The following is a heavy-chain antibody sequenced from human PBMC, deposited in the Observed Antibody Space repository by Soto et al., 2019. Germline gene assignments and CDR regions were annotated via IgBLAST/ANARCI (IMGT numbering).Heavy chain of an antibody. Sequence: ALSLTCTVSGGSISSCGYYWSWIRQHPGKGLEWIGYIYYSGSTYYNPSLKSRVTISVDTSKNQFSLKLSSVTAADTAVYYCARVFGFGGMDVWGQGTTVT. J-gene: IGHJ6*02. CDR3: ARVFGFGGMDV. CDR1: GGSISSCGYY. D-gene: IGHD3-10*01. CDR2: IYYSGST. V-gene: IGHV4-31*03.